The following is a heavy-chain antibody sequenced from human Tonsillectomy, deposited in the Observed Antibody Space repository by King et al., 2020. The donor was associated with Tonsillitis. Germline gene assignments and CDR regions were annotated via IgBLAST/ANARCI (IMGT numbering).Heavy chain of an antibody. J-gene: IGHJ4*02. Sequence: VPLQESGPGLVKPSETLSLACTVSGGSLSPYYWSWIRQSPGKGLEWIGYIYYSGSTNYNPSLKSRVTISVDTSKNQFSLKLTSVTAADSAVYYCTRRVGDHGDWGQGTLVTVSA. CDR2: IYYSGST. CDR1: GGSLSPYY. D-gene: IGHD4-17*01. V-gene: IGHV4-59*08. CDR3: TRRVGDHGD.